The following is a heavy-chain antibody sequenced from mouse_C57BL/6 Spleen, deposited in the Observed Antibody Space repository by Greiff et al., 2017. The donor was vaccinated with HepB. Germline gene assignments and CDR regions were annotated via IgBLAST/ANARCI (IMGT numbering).Heavy chain of an antibody. CDR2: INPNNGGT. CDR3: ASYYYGSTYAMDY. D-gene: IGHD1-1*01. Sequence: VQLQQSGPELVKPGASVKMSCKASGYTFTDYNMHWVKQSHGKSLEWIGYINPNNGGTSYNQKFKGKATLTVNKSSSTAYMELRSLTSEDSAVYYCASYYYGSTYAMDYWGQGTSVTVSS. V-gene: IGHV1-22*01. CDR1: GYTFTDYN. J-gene: IGHJ4*01.